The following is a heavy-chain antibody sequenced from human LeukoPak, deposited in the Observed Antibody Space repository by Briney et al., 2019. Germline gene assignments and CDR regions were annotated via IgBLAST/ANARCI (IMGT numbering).Heavy chain of an antibody. V-gene: IGHV3-23*01. CDR3: AKDLILGYDSSGYSYDWYFDY. CDR2: ISGSGGST. CDR1: GFTFSSYA. J-gene: IGHJ4*02. Sequence: SXRLSCAASGFTFSSYAMSWVRQAPGKGLEWVSAISGSGGSTYYADSVKGRFTISRDNSKNTLYLQMNSLRAEDTAVYYCAKDLILGYDSSGYSYDWYFDYWGQGTLVTVSS. D-gene: IGHD3-22*01.